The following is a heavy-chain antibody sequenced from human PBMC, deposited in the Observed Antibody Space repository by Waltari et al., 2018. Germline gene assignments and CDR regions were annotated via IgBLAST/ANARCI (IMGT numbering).Heavy chain of an antibody. CDR2: IKGDGSQK. J-gene: IGHJ4*02. D-gene: IGHD4-4*01. V-gene: IGHV3-7*01. Sequence: EVHLVESGGGLVQPGGSLSLSCAASGFTLSTYWMNWVRQAAGKGLEWLANIKGDGSQKNYVDSVKGRFTISRDTANNSLYLQMNSLRAEDTAVYYCARDPHYSNFDYWGQGTLVTVSS. CDR3: ARDPHYSNFDY. CDR1: GFTLSTYW.